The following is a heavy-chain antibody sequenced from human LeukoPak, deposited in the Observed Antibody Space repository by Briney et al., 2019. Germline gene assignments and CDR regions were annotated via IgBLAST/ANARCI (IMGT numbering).Heavy chain of an antibody. Sequence: SDTLSLICSVSGGFFRTYYWRWIRPPPGKGLDLIGFFFFSGSTNYNPSLKSRVIMSVDTSKNQFSLKLTSVTAADTAVYYCARHGGEITLVRGVINWFDPWGQGTQVTVSS. CDR1: GGFFRTYY. V-gene: IGHV4-59*08. CDR3: ARHGGEITLVRGVINWFDP. J-gene: IGHJ5*02. D-gene: IGHD3-10*01. CDR2: FFFSGST.